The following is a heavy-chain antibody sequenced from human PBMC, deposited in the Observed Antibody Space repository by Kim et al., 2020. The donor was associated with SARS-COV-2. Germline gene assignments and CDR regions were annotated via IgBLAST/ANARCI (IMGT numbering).Heavy chain of an antibody. J-gene: IGHJ4*02. CDR1: GGTFSSYA. Sequence: SVKVSCKASGGTFSSYAISWVRQAPGQGLEWMGGIIPIFGTANYAQKFQGRVTITADKSTSTAYMELSSLRSEDTAVYYCVIGKTYYYDSSGYLLGYWGQGTLVTVSS. V-gene: IGHV1-69*06. CDR3: VIGKTYYYDSSGYLLGY. D-gene: IGHD3-22*01. CDR2: IIPIFGTA.